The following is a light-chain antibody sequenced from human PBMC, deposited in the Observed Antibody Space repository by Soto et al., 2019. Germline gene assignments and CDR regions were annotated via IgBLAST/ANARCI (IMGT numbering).Light chain of an antibody. CDR1: QSISSW. CDR2: DAS. Sequence: DIQMTQSPSTLSASVGDRVTITCWASQSISSWLAWYQQKPGKAPKLLIYDASSLESGVPSRFSGSGSGTEFTLNISSLQHDDFATYYCQQYNSYWTFGQGTKVEIK. V-gene: IGKV1-5*01. J-gene: IGKJ1*01. CDR3: QQYNSYWT.